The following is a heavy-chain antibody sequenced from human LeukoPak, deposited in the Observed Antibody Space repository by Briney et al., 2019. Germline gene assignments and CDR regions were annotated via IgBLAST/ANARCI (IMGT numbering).Heavy chain of an antibody. CDR3: AKDRGSSRYFDY. Sequence: GGSLRLSCAASGFTFYNYAMCWVRQAPGKGLEWVSAISGSGGSTYYADSVKGRFTISRDNSKNTLYLQMNSLRAEDTAVYYCAKDRGSSRYFDYWGQGTLVTVPS. J-gene: IGHJ4*02. V-gene: IGHV3-23*01. CDR2: ISGSGGST. CDR1: GFTFYNYA. D-gene: IGHD1-26*01.